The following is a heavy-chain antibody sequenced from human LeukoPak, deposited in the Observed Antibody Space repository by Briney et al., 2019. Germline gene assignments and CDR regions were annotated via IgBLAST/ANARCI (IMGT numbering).Heavy chain of an antibody. CDR1: GGSISSGDYY. J-gene: IGHJ4*02. CDR2: IYYSGST. CDR3: ARGGQYNWNYVPNFDY. D-gene: IGHD1-7*01. Sequence: NPSETLSLTCTVSGGSISSGDYYWSWIRQPPGKGLEWIGYIYYSGSTYYNPSLKSRVTISVDTSKNQFSLKLSSVTAADTAVYYCARGGQYNWNYVPNFDYWGQGTLVTVSS. V-gene: IGHV4-30-4*08.